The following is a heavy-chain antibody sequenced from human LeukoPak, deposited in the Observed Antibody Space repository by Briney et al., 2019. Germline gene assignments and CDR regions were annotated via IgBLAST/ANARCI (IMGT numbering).Heavy chain of an antibody. V-gene: IGHV3-9*01. D-gene: IGHD4-17*01. CDR2: ISWNSGSI. CDR1: GFTFDDYA. Sequence: PGGSLRLSCAASGFTFDDYAMHWVRQAPGKGLEWVSGISWNSGSIGYADSVKGRFTISRDNAKNSVYLQMNSLSAEDTAVYYCARDKIDGDSFFVYWGQGTLVTVSS. CDR3: ARDKIDGDSFFVY. J-gene: IGHJ4*02.